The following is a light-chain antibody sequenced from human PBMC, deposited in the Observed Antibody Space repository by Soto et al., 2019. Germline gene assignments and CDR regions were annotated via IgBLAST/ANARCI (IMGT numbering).Light chain of an antibody. CDR1: SSDVGAYDY. J-gene: IGLJ1*01. CDR2: EIN. CDR3: SSYTSSSTLPYV. Sequence: QSALTQPPSASGSPGQSVTISCTGTSSDVGAYDYVSWYQQHPGKAPKLMIYEINKRPSGVPDRFSGSKSGNTASLTVSGLQAEDEADYYCSSYTSSSTLPYVFGTGTKLTVL. V-gene: IGLV2-8*01.